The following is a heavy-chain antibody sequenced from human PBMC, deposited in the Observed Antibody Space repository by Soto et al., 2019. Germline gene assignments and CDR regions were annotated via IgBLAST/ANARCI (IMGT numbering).Heavy chain of an antibody. J-gene: IGHJ5*02. CDR1: GFTFSSYG. CDR3: AKDNGYSNNQSWFDP. Sequence: QVHLVESGGGVVQPGRSLRLSCVVSGFTFSSYGMHWVRQAPGKGLEWVAVISYDESNKYYADSVKGRFTISRDNSKNKLYLQMNSLKPEDTAVYYCAKDNGYSNNQSWFDPWGQGTLVTVSS. CDR2: ISYDESNK. V-gene: IGHV3-30*18. D-gene: IGHD6-13*01.